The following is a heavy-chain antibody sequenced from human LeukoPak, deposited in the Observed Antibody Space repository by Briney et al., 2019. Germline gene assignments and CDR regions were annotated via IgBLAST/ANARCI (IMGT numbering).Heavy chain of an antibody. V-gene: IGHV3-21*01. J-gene: IGHJ5*02. CDR2: ISSSSSYI. CDR1: GFTFSSYS. Sequence: GGSLRLSCAASGFTFSSYSMNWVRQAPGKGLEWVSSISSSSSYIYNADSVKGRFTISRDNAKNSLYLQMNSLRAEDTAVYYCARVGLSVATIITSWFDPWGQGTLVTVSS. CDR3: ARVGLSVATIITSWFDP. D-gene: IGHD5-12*01.